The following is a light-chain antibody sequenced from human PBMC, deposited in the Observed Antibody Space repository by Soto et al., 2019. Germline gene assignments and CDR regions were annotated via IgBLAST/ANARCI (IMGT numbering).Light chain of an antibody. CDR1: QSVSTN. V-gene: IGKV3-15*01. J-gene: IGKJ1*01. CDR3: QQRDRGWT. Sequence: EMVMTQSPATLSVSPGETATLSCRASQSVSTNLVWYQQKPGQAPRLLIYGASTRATGIPARFSGSESGTEFTLTISRLQSEDFAVYYCQQRDRGWTFSQGTKVEIK. CDR2: GAS.